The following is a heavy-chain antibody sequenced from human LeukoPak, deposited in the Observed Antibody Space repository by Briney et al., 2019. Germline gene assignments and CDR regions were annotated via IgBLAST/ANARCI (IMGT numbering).Heavy chain of an antibody. D-gene: IGHD3-22*01. CDR1: GGSFSGYY. V-gene: IGHV4-34*01. J-gene: IGHJ6*03. CDR3: ARRVTYYYDSSGYYYMDV. CDR2: INHSGST. Sequence: PSETLSLTCAVYGGSFSGYYWSWIRQPPGKGLEWIGEINHSGSTDYNPSLKSRVTISVDTSKNQFSLKLSSVTAADTAVYYCARRVTYYYDSSGYYYMDVWGKGTTVTVSS.